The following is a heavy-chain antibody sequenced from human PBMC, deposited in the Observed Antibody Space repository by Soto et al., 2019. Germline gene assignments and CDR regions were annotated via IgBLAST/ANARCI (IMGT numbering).Heavy chain of an antibody. J-gene: IGHJ4*02. D-gene: IGHD2-15*01. V-gene: IGHV4-34*01. Sequence: SETLSLTCAVYGGSFTSNYWSWIRQPPGKGLEWIGEINHSGSTNYNPSLKSRVTISVDTSKNQFSLKLNSVTAADTAVYYCARATQTEYCSGDSCYSLDYWGRGTLVTVSS. CDR2: INHSGST. CDR3: ARATQTEYCSGDSCYSLDY. CDR1: GGSFTSNY.